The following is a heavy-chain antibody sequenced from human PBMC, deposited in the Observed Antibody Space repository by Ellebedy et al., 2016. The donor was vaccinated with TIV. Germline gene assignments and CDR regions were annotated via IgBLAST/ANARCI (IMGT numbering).Heavy chain of an antibody. V-gene: IGHV3-23*01. CDR3: SKLGHNYETSGYYEIVAFDI. D-gene: IGHD3-22*01. CDR2: ISGSAGTT. CDR1: GFTFSKYA. J-gene: IGHJ3*02. Sequence: GESLKISCAASGFTFSKYAMNWVRQPPGKGLEWVSGISGSAGTTYYADSVKGHFTISRDNSKNTLYLQMNSLRAEDSAVYYCSKLGHNYETSGYYEIVAFDIWGQGTMVTVSS.